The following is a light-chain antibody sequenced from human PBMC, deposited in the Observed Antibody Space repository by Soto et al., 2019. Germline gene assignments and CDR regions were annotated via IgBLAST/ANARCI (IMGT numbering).Light chain of an antibody. J-gene: IGLJ2*01. CDR1: SSDVAGYNY. CDR2: DVS. Sequence: QSVLTQPASVSGSPGQSITISCTGTSSDVAGYNYVSWYQQHPGKAAKLMIYDVSNRPSGVSNRFSGSKSGNTASLTISGLQAEDEADYYCSSYTSSSTPIFGGGTKVTVL. CDR3: SSYTSSSTPI. V-gene: IGLV2-14*01.